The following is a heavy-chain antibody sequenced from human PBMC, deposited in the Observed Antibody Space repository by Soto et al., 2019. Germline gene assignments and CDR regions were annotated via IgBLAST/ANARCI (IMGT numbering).Heavy chain of an antibody. Sequence: PWGSLRLSCAASGFTFSDYYMSWVRQAPGKGLEWLSYSSDSGTFTRYADSVKGRFSISRDNAKNSLYLQINSLRGEDTAIYYGARAGDNYNRVAFWGQGPPVTVAS. CDR3: ARAGDNYNRVAF. CDR1: GFTFSDYY. V-gene: IGHV3-11*06. J-gene: IGHJ4*02. CDR2: SSDSGTFT. D-gene: IGHD1-1*01.